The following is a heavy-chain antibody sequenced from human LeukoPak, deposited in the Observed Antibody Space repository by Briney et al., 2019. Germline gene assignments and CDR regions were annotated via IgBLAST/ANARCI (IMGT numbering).Heavy chain of an antibody. V-gene: IGHV3-66*01. J-gene: IGHJ4*02. CDR3: AGGPEWLTPPANDY. CDR2: IYSGGST. CDR1: GFTVSSNY. D-gene: IGHD1-14*01. Sequence: GGSLRLSCAASGFTVSSNYMSWVRQAPGKGLEWDSVIYSGGSTYYADSVKGRFTISRDNSKNTLYLQMNSLRAEDTAVYYCAGGPEWLTPPANDYWGQGTLVTVSS.